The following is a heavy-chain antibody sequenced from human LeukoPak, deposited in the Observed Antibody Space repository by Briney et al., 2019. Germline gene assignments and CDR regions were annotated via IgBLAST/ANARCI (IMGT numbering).Heavy chain of an antibody. CDR1: GFTFSSYT. D-gene: IGHD3-10*01. V-gene: IGHV3-21*01. CDR3: ARHYVLLWFGELPGGSWFDP. CDR2: ISSSSSYI. Sequence: NPGGSLRLSCEASGFTFSSYTMNWVRQAPGKGLEWVSSISSSSSYIYYADSVKGRFTISRDNAKNSLYLQMNSLRAEDTAVYYCARHYVLLWFGELPGGSWFDPWGQGTLVTVSS. J-gene: IGHJ5*02.